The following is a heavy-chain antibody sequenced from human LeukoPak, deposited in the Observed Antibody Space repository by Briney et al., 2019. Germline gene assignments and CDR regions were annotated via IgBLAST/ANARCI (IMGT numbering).Heavy chain of an antibody. CDR2: ISYDGSNK. CDR1: GFTFSSYA. V-gene: IGHV3-30*04. CDR3: ARAPLGDYYYYMDV. D-gene: IGHD3-10*01. J-gene: IGHJ6*03. Sequence: GGSLRLSCAASGFTFSSYAMHWVRQAPGKGLEWVAVISYDGSNKYYADSVKGRFTISRDNSKNTLYLQMNSLRAEDTAVYYCARAPLGDYYYYMDVWGKGTTVTVSS.